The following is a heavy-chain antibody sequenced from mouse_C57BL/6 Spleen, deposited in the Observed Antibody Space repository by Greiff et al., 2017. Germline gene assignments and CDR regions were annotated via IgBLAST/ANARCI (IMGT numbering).Heavy chain of an antibody. J-gene: IGHJ1*03. CDR1: GYTFTSYW. D-gene: IGHD5-1-1*01. Sequence: QVQLQQPGAELVMPGASVKLSCKASGYTFTSYWMHWVKQRPGRGLEWIGRIDPYSGGTKYNQKFKSKSTLTVDKPSSTAYMQLSSLTSEDSAVYYCARAAGYRWYFEVWGTGTTVTVSS. CDR3: ARAAGYRWYFEV. V-gene: IGHV1-72*01. CDR2: IDPYSGGT.